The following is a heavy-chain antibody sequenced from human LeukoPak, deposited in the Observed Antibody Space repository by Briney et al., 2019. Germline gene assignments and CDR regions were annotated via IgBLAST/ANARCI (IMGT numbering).Heavy chain of an antibody. Sequence: GGPLRLSCADSGFNFRTYSMNWVRQAPGMGLQWLSYLSSTSTSIYYADSVKGRFTISRDNAKNSLFLEMNSLRVEDTAVYYCARFHFHGSGSYADGFDIWGQGTPVTVSA. CDR1: GFNFRTYS. CDR3: ARFHFHGSGSYADGFDI. J-gene: IGHJ3*02. V-gene: IGHV3-48*01. D-gene: IGHD3-10*01. CDR2: LSSTSTSI.